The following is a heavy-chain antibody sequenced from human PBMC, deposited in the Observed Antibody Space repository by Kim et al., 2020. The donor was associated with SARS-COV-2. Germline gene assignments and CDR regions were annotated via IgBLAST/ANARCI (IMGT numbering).Heavy chain of an antibody. Sequence: FTISRDNAKNSLYLQMNSLRAEDTAVYYCAREAVLNPPFNFPYYYYGMDVWGQGTTVTVSS. D-gene: IGHD6-19*01. CDR3: AREAVLNPPFNFPYYYYGMDV. J-gene: IGHJ6*02. V-gene: IGHV3-11*05.